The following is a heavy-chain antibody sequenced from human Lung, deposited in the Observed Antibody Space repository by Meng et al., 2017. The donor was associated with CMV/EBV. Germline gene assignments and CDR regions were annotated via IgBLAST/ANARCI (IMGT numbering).Heavy chain of an antibody. J-gene: IGHJ3*02. D-gene: IGHD2-15*01. Sequence: SSXXVSXKPSGGTXSSYAISWVRQAPGQGLEWMGGIIPIFGTANYAQQFQGRVTITTDESTSTAYMELSSLRSEDTAVYYCASGSRSGELLNFQFAFDIWXQGTXVTVSS. CDR2: IIPIFGTA. V-gene: IGHV1-69*05. CDR3: ASGSRSGELLNFQFAFDI. CDR1: GGTXSSYA.